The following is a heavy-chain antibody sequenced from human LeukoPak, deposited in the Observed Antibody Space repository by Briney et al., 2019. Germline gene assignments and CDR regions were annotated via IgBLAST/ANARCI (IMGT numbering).Heavy chain of an antibody. D-gene: IGHD3-22*01. CDR1: GYSISSGYY. CDR3: ARGRYYGSSAYPTYFDY. V-gene: IGHV4-38-2*02. Sequence: SETLSLTCTVSGYSISSGYYWGWIRQPPGKGLEWIGSIYHSGSTYYNPSLKSRVTISVDTSKNQFSLKLSSVTAADTAVYYCARGRYYGSSAYPTYFDYWGQGTLVTVSS. CDR2: IYHSGST. J-gene: IGHJ4*02.